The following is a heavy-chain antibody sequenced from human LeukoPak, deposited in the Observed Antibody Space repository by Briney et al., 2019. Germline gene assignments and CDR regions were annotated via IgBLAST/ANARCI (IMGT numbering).Heavy chain of an antibody. CDR2: ISSSSSYI. J-gene: IGHJ4*02. CDR1: GFTFSHFA. V-gene: IGHV3-21*04. CDR3: AKDYPLDY. Sequence: GGSLRLSCAASGFTFSHFAMNWVRQAPGKGLEWVSSISSSSSYIYYADSVKGRFTISRDNSKNTVYLQMNTLRAEDTAVYYCAKDYPLDYWGQGALVTVSS.